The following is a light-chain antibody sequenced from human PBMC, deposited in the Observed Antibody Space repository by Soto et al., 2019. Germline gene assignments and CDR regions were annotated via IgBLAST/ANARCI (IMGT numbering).Light chain of an antibody. V-gene: IGLV2-23*01. CDR2: EGR. J-gene: IGLJ2*01. Sequence: QSALTQPASVSGSPGQSITISCTGANSDVGHYNLVSWYQHHPGKAPKLLIYEGRQRPSGVSDRFSGSYSGNTASLTISGLQGEDEADYYCCSFVRSYSLFFAGGTKVTVL. CDR3: CSFVRSYSLF. CDR1: NSDVGHYNL.